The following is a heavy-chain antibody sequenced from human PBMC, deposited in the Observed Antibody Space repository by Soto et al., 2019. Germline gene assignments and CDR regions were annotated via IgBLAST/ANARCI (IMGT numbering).Heavy chain of an antibody. V-gene: IGHV3-30*18. CDR2: ISYDGSNK. Sequence: VQLGESGGGVVQPGRSLRLSCAASGFTFSSYGMHWVHQAPGKGLEWVAVISYDGSNKYYADSVKGRFTISRDNSKNTLYLQMNSLRAEYTAVYYCAKDRPSGSRPYYYGMDVWGQGTTVTVSS. J-gene: IGHJ6*02. D-gene: IGHD1-26*01. CDR1: GFTFSSYG. CDR3: AKDRPSGSRPYYYGMDV.